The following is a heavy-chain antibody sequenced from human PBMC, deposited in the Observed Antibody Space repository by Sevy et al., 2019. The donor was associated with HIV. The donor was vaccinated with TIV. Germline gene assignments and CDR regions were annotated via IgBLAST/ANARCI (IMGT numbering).Heavy chain of an antibody. CDR3: ARGVGLDS. Sequence: GGPLRLSCAASGFTFSPYWMTWVRQAPGKGLEWVANIRPDGSNKYYVESVKGRFTISRDNAKNSLYLKMNSRRADDTVMYYCARGVGLDSWGQGALVTVSS. D-gene: IGHD1-26*01. CDR1: GFTFSPYW. V-gene: IGHV3-7*04. CDR2: IRPDGSNK. J-gene: IGHJ4*02.